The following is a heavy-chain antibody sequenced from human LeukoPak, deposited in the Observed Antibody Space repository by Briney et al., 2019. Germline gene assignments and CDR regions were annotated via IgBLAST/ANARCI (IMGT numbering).Heavy chain of an antibody. CDR3: ARTMSSSHTVYGMDV. CDR1: GYSISSSNW. V-gene: IGHV4-28*05. CDR2: IYYSGSI. Sequence: KPSDTLSLTCAVSGYSISSSNWWGWIRQPPGKGLEWIGYIYYSGSIYYNPSLKSRVTMSVDTSKNQFSLKLSSVTAVDTAVYYCARTMSSSHTVYGMDVWGQGTTVTVSS. D-gene: IGHD2-2*02. J-gene: IGHJ6*02.